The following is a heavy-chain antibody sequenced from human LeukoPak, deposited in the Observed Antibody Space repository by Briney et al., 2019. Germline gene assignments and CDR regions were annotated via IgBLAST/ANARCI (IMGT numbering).Heavy chain of an antibody. V-gene: IGHV4-31*01. CDR3: ARGGGGYSWYFDL. Sequence: SQTLSLTCTVSGGSISSGGYYWIWIRQHPGKGLEWIGYIYYSGSTYYTPSLKHPVTISVATSKNQFSLRLSSVTAVDTAVYSCARGGGGYSWYFDLWGRGTLVTVSS. CDR1: GGSISSGGYY. CDR2: IYYSGST. D-gene: IGHD5-12*01. J-gene: IGHJ2*01.